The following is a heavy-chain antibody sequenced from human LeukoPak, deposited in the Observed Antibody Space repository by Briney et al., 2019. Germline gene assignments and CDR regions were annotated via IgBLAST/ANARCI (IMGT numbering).Heavy chain of an antibody. CDR1: GGSISSYY. D-gene: IGHD6-19*01. Sequence: TPSETLSLTCTVSGGSISSYYWSWIRQPPAKGLEWIGYIYHTGSTNYNPSLKSRVTISVDTSKNQFSLKLSSVTAEDTAVYYCATADPYSSFYWGRGTLVTVSS. V-gene: IGHV4-59*01. CDR3: ATADPYSSFY. J-gene: IGHJ4*02. CDR2: IYHTGST.